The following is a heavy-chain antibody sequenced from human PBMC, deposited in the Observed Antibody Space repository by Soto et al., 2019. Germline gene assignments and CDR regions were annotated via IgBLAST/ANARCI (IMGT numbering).Heavy chain of an antibody. CDR1: GFTFTSHG. CDR3: AKDKEDIVVVPAAISFDY. D-gene: IGHD2-2*02. V-gene: IGHV3-23*01. CDR2: ISGSGIST. Sequence: EMQLLESGGGLIQPGGSLRLSCAASGFTFTSHGMGWVRQAPGKGLEWVSAISGSGISTHYADSVKGRFTISRDNSENTLYLQMNSLRAEDTAVYYCAKDKEDIVVVPAAISFDYWGQGTLVTVSS. J-gene: IGHJ4*02.